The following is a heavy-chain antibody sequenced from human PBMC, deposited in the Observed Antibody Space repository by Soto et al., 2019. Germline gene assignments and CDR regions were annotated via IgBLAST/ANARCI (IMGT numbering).Heavy chain of an antibody. J-gene: IGHJ6*03. CDR3: ARYEEGYSSSGADYYYYMDV. Sequence: PSETLSLTCTVSGGSISSYYWSWIRQPPGKGLEWIGYIYYSGSTNYNPSLKSRVTISVDTSKNQFSLKLSSVTAADTAVYYCARYEEGYSSSGADYYYYMDVGGKGTTVTVSS. CDR1: GGSISSYY. D-gene: IGHD6-13*01. CDR2: IYYSGST. V-gene: IGHV4-59*08.